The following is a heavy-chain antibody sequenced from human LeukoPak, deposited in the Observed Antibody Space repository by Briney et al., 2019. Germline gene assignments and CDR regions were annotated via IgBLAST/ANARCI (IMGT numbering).Heavy chain of an antibody. J-gene: IGHJ4*02. Sequence: GGSLRLSCAASGFTFSSYAMTWVRQAPGKGLEWVSSISGSGGTTYYADSVKGRFTISRDNSKNTLYLQMNSLRAEDTAVYYCARSAAGPDYWGQGTLVTVSS. CDR2: ISGSGGTT. V-gene: IGHV3-23*01. CDR3: ARSAAGPDY. CDR1: GFTFSSYA. D-gene: IGHD6-13*01.